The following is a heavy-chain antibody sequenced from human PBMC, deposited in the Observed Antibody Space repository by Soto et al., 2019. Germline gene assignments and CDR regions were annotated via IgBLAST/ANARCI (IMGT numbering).Heavy chain of an antibody. V-gene: IGHV1-69*13. Sequence: SVKVSCKASGGTFNNYAINWVRQAPGQGLEWMGGIIPMFGTADYAQKFQGRVTITADEFTSTAYLEMSSLRSEDTAVYYCARGGDSSGYYIIPFDYWGQGTLVTVSS. J-gene: IGHJ4*02. D-gene: IGHD3-22*01. CDR3: ARGGDSSGYYIIPFDY. CDR2: IIPMFGTA. CDR1: GGTFNNYA.